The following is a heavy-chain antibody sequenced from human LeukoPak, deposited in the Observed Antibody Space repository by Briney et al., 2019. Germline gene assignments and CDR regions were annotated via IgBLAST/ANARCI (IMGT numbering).Heavy chain of an antibody. CDR3: ARDLASDYYGASPFDY. D-gene: IGHD4-17*01. CDR2: ISSSSSYI. V-gene: IGHV3-21*01. Sequence: PGGSLRLSCAASGFTFSSYSMNWVRQAPGKGLEWVSSISSSSSYIYYADSVKGRFTISRDNARNSLYLQMNSLRAEDTAVYYCARDLASDYYGASPFDYWGQGTLVTVSS. CDR1: GFTFSSYS. J-gene: IGHJ4*02.